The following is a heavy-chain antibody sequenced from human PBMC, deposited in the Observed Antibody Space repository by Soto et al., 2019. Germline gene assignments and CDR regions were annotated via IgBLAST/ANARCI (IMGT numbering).Heavy chain of an antibody. V-gene: IGHV4-39*01. CDR2: IYYSGST. D-gene: IGHD6-19*01. Sequence: QLQLQELGPGLVKPSETLSLTCTVSGGSISSSSYYWGWIRQPPGKGLEWIGSIYYSGSTYYNPSLKSRVTISVDTSKNQFSLKLSSVTAADTAVYYCARHTYSSGWPGRFDYWGQGTLVTVSS. CDR3: ARHTYSSGWPGRFDY. CDR1: GGSISSSSYY. J-gene: IGHJ4*02.